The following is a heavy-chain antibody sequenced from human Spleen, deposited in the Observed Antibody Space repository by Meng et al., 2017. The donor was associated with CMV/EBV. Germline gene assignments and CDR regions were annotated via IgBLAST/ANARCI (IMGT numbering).Heavy chain of an antibody. CDR1: GYTFIRYY. CDR3: TRDLVGYDAFDI. CDR2: INPDGETK. Sequence: ASVKVSCKASGYTFIRYYIHWVRQAPGQGLEWMGRINPDGETKTYAQKFQDRVTLTSDTSTSTVYMKLSSLRSEDTAVYYCTRDLVGYDAFDIWGQGTMVTVSS. V-gene: IGHV1-46*01. D-gene: IGHD3-22*01. J-gene: IGHJ3*02.